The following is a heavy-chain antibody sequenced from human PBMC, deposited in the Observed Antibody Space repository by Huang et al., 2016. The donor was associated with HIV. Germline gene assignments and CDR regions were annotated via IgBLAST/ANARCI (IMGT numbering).Heavy chain of an antibody. V-gene: IGHV3-7*01. CDR2: IKQDGSEK. J-gene: IGHJ1*01. D-gene: IGHD6-13*01. CDR3: ARDSDSWNPKYSTTWYVIFQY. CDR1: GFTFSNYW. Sequence: VQLVESGGRWVQSGGSLRLSCAASGFTFSNYWMNWVRQAPGKGLEWVASIKQDGSEKYYFASVTGRFTISRDNVKDSLYLQLNNLRADDTAVYYCARDSDSWNPKYSTTWYVIFQYWGQGTLVTVSP.